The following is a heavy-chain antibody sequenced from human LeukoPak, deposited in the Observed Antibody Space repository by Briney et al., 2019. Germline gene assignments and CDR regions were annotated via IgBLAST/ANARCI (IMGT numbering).Heavy chain of an antibody. CDR1: RFTLSDYY. V-gene: IGHV3-11*01. CDR3: ARVRAGGWYNAFDI. Sequence: PGGSLRLSCAASRFTLSDYYMSWIRQAPGKGLEWVSYISSSGNTIYYADSVKGRFTISRDNAKNSLYLQMNSLRAEDTAVYYCARVRAGGWYNAFDIWGQGTMVAVSS. D-gene: IGHD6-19*01. J-gene: IGHJ3*02. CDR2: ISSSGNTI.